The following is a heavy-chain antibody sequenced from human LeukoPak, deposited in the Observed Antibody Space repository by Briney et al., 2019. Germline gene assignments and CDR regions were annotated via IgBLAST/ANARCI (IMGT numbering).Heavy chain of an antibody. CDR3: ARRVVVPAAPYYFDY. CDR1: GFIFSSYW. Sequence: GGSPRLSCAASGFIFSSYWMHWVRQAPGKGLVWVSRINSDGSSTSYADSVKGRFTISRDNAKNTLYLQMNSLRAEDTAVYYCARRVVVPAAPYYFDYWGQGTLVTVSS. CDR2: INSDGSST. V-gene: IGHV3-74*01. J-gene: IGHJ4*02. D-gene: IGHD2-2*01.